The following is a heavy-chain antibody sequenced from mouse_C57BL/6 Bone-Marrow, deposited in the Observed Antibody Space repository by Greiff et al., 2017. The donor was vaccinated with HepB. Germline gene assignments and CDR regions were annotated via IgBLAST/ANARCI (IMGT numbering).Heavy chain of an antibody. Sequence: QLKQPGAELVKPGASVKMSCKASGYTFPSYWKTWVKQRPGQGLEWIGDIYPGSGSTHYNAQFKSKATLTVDTSSSTAYMQLSRLTSEDSAVYYCARSLYDAMDYWGQGTSVTVSS. CDR3: ARSLYDAMDY. D-gene: IGHD2-12*01. J-gene: IGHJ4*01. CDR1: GYTFPSYW. V-gene: IGHV1-55*01. CDR2: IYPGSGST.